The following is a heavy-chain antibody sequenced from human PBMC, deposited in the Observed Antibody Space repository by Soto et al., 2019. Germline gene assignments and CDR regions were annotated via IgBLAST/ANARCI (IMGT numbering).Heavy chain of an antibody. CDR1: GYTFTSYG. J-gene: IGHJ4*02. V-gene: IGHV1-3*01. D-gene: IGHD3-22*01. CDR3: ARGGYFDSSHYLAY. Sequence: QVQLVQSGAEVKKPGASVKVSCKASGYTFTSYGINWVRQAPGRGLEWMGWINPGNGNTKYSQQFQGRVIIDRDTSASTAYMELSSLRSEDTAVYYCARGGYFDSSHYLAYWGLGTLVTVSS. CDR2: INPGNGNT.